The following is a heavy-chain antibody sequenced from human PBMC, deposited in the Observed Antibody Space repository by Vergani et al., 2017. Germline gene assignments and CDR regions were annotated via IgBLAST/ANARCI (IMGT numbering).Heavy chain of an antibody. CDR2: IIPILGIA. CDR3: ARDPDSNFDY. V-gene: IGHV1-69*08. J-gene: IGHJ4*02. CDR1: GGTFSSYT. D-gene: IGHD1-14*01. Sequence: QVQLVQSGAEVKKPGSSVKVSCKASGGTFSSYTISWVRQAPGQGLEWMGRIIPILGIANYEQKFQGRVTITADKSTSTAYMELSSLRSEDTAVYYCARDPDSNFDYWGQGTLVTVSS.